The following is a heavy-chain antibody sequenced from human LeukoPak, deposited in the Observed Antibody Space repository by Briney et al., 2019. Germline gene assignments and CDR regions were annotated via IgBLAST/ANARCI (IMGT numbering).Heavy chain of an antibody. D-gene: IGHD3-22*01. V-gene: IGHV3-20*04. CDR1: GFTLDDYG. CDR3: ARRGHSSDYWYFDL. Sequence: GGSLRLSCGASGFTLDDYGMSWVRQGPGKGLEWVTGINWNGGRTGYADSVKGRFTMSRDNAKNFLYLQMNSLRAEDTAFYYCARRGHSSDYWYFDLWGRGTLVTVSS. CDR2: INWNGGRT. J-gene: IGHJ2*01.